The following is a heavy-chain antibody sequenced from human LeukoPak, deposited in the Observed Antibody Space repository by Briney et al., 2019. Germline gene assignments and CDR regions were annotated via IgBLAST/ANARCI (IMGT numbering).Heavy chain of an antibody. CDR2: ITSSGNTI. D-gene: IGHD3-22*01. Sequence: GGSLRLSCAASGFTFSSSEMNWVRQAPGKGLEWVSYITSSGNTIYYADSVKGRFTISRDNSKNTVHLQMNSLRAEDTAMYYCARRAGDYSHPYDYWGQGTLVTVSS. J-gene: IGHJ4*02. CDR1: GFTFSSSE. CDR3: ARRAGDYSHPYDY. V-gene: IGHV3-48*03.